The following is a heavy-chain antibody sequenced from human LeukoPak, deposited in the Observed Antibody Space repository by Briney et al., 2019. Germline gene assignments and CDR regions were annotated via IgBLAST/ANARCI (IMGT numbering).Heavy chain of an antibody. J-gene: IGHJ4*02. V-gene: IGHV1-69*06. CDR1: GGTFSSYA. CDR2: IIPIFGTA. CDR3: ARGYGRYYGSSGPFDY. D-gene: IGHD3-22*01. Sequence: SVKVSCKASGGTFSSYAISWVRQAPGQGLEWMGGIIPIFGTANYAQKFQGRVTITADKSTSTAYMELSSLRSEDTAVYYCARGYGRYYGSSGPFDYWGQGTLVTVSS.